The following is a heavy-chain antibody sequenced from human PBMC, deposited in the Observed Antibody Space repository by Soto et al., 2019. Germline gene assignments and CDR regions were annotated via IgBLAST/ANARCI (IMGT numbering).Heavy chain of an antibody. CDR3: ARDRGPSSGYYPYWFDP. CDR2: IIPIFGTA. Sequence: QVQLVQSGAEVKKPGSSVKVSCKASGGTFSSYAITWVRQAPGQGLEWMGGIIPIFGTANYAQKFQGRVTITADQSPSXXYMERSSLRSEDPAVYYCARDRGPSSGYYPYWFDPWGQGTLVTVSS. V-gene: IGHV1-69*12. D-gene: IGHD3-22*01. J-gene: IGHJ5*02. CDR1: GGTFSSYA.